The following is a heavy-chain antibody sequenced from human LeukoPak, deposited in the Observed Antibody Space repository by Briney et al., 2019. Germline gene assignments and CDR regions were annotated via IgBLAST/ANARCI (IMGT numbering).Heavy chain of an antibody. CDR3: ARDPGAYFDY. D-gene: IGHD3-16*01. V-gene: IGHV3-74*01. CDR1: GFTFTNYW. J-gene: IGHJ4*02. CDR2: INTDGSST. Sequence: HPGGSLRLSCAASGFTFTNYWMHWVRQAPGKGLVWVSHINTDGSSTNYADSVKGRFTISRDNAKNTLYLQMNSLRAEDTAVYYCARDPGAYFDYWGQGTLSPSPQ.